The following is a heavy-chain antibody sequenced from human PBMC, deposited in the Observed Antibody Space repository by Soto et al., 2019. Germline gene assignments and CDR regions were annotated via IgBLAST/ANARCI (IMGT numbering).Heavy chain of an antibody. CDR2: ISWNSGSI. CDR3: AKDRRRDDILTGPEDAFDI. Sequence: EVQLVESGGGLVQPGRSLRLSCAASGFTFDDYAMHWVRQAPGKGLEWVSGISWNSGSIGYAGSVKGRFTISRDNATNSLYLQMNSLRAEDTALYYCAKDRRRDDILTGPEDAFDIWGQGTMVTVSS. CDR1: GFTFDDYA. V-gene: IGHV3-9*01. J-gene: IGHJ3*02. D-gene: IGHD3-9*01.